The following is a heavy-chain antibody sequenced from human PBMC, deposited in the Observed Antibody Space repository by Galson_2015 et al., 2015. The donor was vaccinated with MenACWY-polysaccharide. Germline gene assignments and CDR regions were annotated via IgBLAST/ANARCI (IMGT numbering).Heavy chain of an antibody. Sequence: SLRLSCAASGFTFSSYPMTWVRQAPGKGLEWVSAISGGAGSTWYADSVKGQFTISRDNSKNTLYLQMNSLRADDTAIYFCAKDRCGSTTCYFDYWGQGALVTVSS. CDR2: ISGGAGST. D-gene: IGHD2-2*01. CDR1: GFTFSSYP. CDR3: AKDRCGSTTCYFDY. J-gene: IGHJ4*02. V-gene: IGHV3-23*01.